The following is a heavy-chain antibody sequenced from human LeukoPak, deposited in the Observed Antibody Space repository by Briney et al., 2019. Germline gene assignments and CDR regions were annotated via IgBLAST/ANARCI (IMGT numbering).Heavy chain of an antibody. CDR2: IYYSGST. V-gene: IGHV4-59*01. J-gene: IGHJ5*02. D-gene: IGHD1/OR15-1a*01. Sequence: PSETLSLTCTVSGGSISSYYWRWIRQPPGKGLEWIGYIYYSGSTNYNPSLKIRVTISVDTTKNQFSLKLSPVTAADTTVYYCARELKPQTGTNLFDPWGQGTLVTVSS. CDR1: GGSISSYY. CDR3: ARELKPQTGTNLFDP.